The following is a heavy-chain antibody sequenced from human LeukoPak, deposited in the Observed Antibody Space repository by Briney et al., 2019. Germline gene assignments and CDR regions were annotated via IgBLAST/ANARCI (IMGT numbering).Heavy chain of an antibody. Sequence: GASVKVSCKASGYTFIGHYMHWVRQAPGHGLEWMGWINLYTGGTDYAHKFQGRVTMTSDTSISTAYMELSRLRSDDTAIFYCARGRGMGFLEWLLLDSWGQGTLVTVSS. D-gene: IGHD3-3*01. CDR3: ARGRGMGFLEWLLLDS. V-gene: IGHV1-2*02. CDR2: INLYTGGT. J-gene: IGHJ4*02. CDR1: GYTFIGHY.